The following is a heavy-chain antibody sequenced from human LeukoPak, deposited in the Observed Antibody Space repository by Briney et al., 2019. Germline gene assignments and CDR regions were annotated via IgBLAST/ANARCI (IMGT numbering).Heavy chain of an antibody. CDR2: IGTDDYS. CDR1: GFSFSIFE. J-gene: IGHJ4*02. V-gene: IGHV3-21*01. D-gene: IGHD4-23*01. Sequence: GGSLRLSCAASGFSFSIFEMNWVRQAPGKGLEWVSSIGTDDYSYSAVSVKDRFTISRDNAKSSRYLQMNSLTVEDTAVYYCARGTIGGHTASAYWGPGTLVTVSP. CDR3: ARGTIGGHTASAY.